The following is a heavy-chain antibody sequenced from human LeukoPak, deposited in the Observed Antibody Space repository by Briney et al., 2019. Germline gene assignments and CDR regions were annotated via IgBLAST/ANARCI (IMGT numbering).Heavy chain of an antibody. J-gene: IGHJ4*02. V-gene: IGHV3-73*01. D-gene: IGHD6-13*01. CDR2: IRSKANSYAT. CDR3: TRLSSSYKDY. Sequence: PGGSLRLSCAASGFTFSGSAMHWVRQASGEGLEWVGRIRSKANSYATAYAASVKGRFTISRDDSKNTAYLQMNSLKTEDTAVYYCTRLSSSYKDYWGQGTLVTVSS. CDR1: GFTFSGSA.